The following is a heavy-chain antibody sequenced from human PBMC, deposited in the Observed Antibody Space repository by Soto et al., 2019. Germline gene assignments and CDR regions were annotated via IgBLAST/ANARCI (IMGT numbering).Heavy chain of an antibody. CDR1: GFSLSPYW. CDR2: LSSDGFGA. CDR3: AGDLGGPDY. J-gene: IGHJ4*02. Sequence: GGSLRLSCAASGFSLSPYWMHWVRQAPGRGLEWVSRLSSDGFGAAYADSVKGRFFIPRDIARNTLFLQMNGLRADDTAVYYCAGDLGGPDYWGRGTSVTVSS. D-gene: IGHD3-16*01. V-gene: IGHV3-74*03.